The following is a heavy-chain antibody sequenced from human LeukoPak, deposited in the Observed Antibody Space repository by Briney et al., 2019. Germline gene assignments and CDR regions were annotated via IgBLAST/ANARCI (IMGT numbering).Heavy chain of an antibody. Sequence: GGSLRLSCAASGFTVSGTHMSWVRQAPGKGLEWVSAMYTGGTTYYADSVKGRFTISRDNSRNTLFLHMSSLRADDTAVYYCAKDEATSGGGLASWGQGTLVMVCS. CDR2: MYTGGTT. CDR3: AKDEATSGGGLAS. V-gene: IGHV3-53*01. D-gene: IGHD3-16*01. J-gene: IGHJ4*02. CDR1: GFTVSGTH.